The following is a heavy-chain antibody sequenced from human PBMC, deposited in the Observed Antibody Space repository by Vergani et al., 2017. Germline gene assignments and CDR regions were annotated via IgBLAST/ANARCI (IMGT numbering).Heavy chain of an antibody. V-gene: IGHV3-48*03. D-gene: IGHD3-10*01. Sequence: EVQLVESGGGLVQPGGSLRLSCAASGFTFSSYEMNWVRQAPGKGLEWVSYISSSGSTIYYADSVKGRFTISRDNAKKSLYLQMNSLRAEDTAVYYCARIQYYYGSGSYYSDYWGQGTLVTVSS. CDR1: GFTFSSYE. J-gene: IGHJ4*02. CDR3: ARIQYYYGSGSYYSDY. CDR2: ISSSGSTI.